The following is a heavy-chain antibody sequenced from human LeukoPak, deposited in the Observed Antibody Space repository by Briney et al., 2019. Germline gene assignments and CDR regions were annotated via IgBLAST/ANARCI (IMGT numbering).Heavy chain of an antibody. J-gene: IGHJ4*02. Sequence: SGGSLRLSCAASGFTFDDYGMSWVRQTPGKGLEWVSGINWNGGSIGYADSVKGRFTISRDNGKNSLYLQMNSLRAEDTAVYFCARDGAYSSFDYWGQGTLVALSS. CDR2: INWNGGSI. CDR1: GFTFDDYG. V-gene: IGHV3-20*04. CDR3: ARDGAYSSFDY. D-gene: IGHD4-11*01.